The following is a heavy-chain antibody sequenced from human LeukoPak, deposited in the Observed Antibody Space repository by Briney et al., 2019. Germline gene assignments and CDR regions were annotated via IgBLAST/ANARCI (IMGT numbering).Heavy chain of an antibody. CDR2: IKQDTSEE. V-gene: IGHV3-7*01. CDR1: GFTFSSYW. J-gene: IGHJ4*02. Sequence: GGSLRLSCAASGFTFSSYWMSWVRQAPGKGLEWVANIKQDTSEEYYVDSVKGRFTISRDNAKNSLYLQMDSLRADDTAVYYCARGRYRITMIVVPFDYWGQGTLVTVSS. D-gene: IGHD3-22*01. CDR3: ARGRYRITMIVVPFDY.